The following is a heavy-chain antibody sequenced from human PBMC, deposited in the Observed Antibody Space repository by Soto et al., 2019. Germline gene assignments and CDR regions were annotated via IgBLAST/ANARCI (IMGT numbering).Heavy chain of an antibody. Sequence: SVTPSLTCTVSDGSISKHHSRLLPQPAGKGLEWIGRIYTSGSTNYNPSLKSRVTMSVDTSKNQFSLNLNSVTAADTAVYYCAFQSQSGTVYYYFGMDVSVQGSTLT. CDR3: AFQSQSGTVYYYFGMDV. CDR1: DGSISKHH. D-gene: IGHD3-10*01. CDR2: IYTSGST. J-gene: IGHJ6*02. V-gene: IGHV4-4*07.